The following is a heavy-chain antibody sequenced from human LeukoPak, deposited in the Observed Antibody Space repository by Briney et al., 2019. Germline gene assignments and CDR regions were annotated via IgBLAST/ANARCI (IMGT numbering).Heavy chain of an antibody. Sequence: PGGSLRFSCAASGFSFSTYEMSWVRQAPGKGLEWVSYISSSGGTKYYADSVKGRFSISRDNAKNSLYLQMNSLRAEDTALYYCARETAAFDYWGQGTLVTVSS. J-gene: IGHJ4*02. CDR1: GFSFSTYE. CDR3: ARETAAFDY. D-gene: IGHD6-25*01. CDR2: ISSSGGTK. V-gene: IGHV3-48*03.